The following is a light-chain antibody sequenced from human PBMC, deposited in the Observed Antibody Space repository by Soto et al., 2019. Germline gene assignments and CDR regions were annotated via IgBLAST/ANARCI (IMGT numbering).Light chain of an antibody. CDR1: SSNIGDNS. Sequence: QSVLTQPPSVSAAPGQKVTISCSGSSSNIGDNSLSWYQQLPGTAPKLLIYDDNKRPSGIPDRFSGSKSGTSATLGITGFQTGDEADYYCGSWDSSLSAYVFGTGTKVTVL. V-gene: IGLV1-51*01. J-gene: IGLJ1*01. CDR2: DDN. CDR3: GSWDSSLSAYV.